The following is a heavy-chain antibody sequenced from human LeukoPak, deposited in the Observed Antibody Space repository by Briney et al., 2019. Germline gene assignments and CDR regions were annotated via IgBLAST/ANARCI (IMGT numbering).Heavy chain of an antibody. Sequence: SETLSLTCTVSGGSISSGDYYWSWIRQPPGKGLEWIGYIYYSGSTYYNLSLKSRVTISVDTSKNQFSLKLSSVTAADTAVYYCARSYDILTGYPRYYFDYWGQGTLVTVSP. V-gene: IGHV4-30-4*02. D-gene: IGHD3-9*01. CDR2: IYYSGST. CDR1: GGSISSGDYY. CDR3: ARSYDILTGYPRYYFDY. J-gene: IGHJ4*02.